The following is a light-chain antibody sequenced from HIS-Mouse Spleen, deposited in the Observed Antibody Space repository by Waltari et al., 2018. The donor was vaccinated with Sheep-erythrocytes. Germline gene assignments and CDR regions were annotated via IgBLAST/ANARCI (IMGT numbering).Light chain of an antibody. Sequence: QSALTQPASVSGSPGQSITISCTGTSSDVGGYNYVSWYQQHPGKAPKLMLYEVSKRPSGVPDRVSGSKSGNTASLTVSGLQAEDEADYYCCSYAGSYNHVFATGTKVTVL. CDR3: CSYAGSYNHV. CDR1: SSDVGGYNY. V-gene: IGLV2-8*01. J-gene: IGLJ1*01. CDR2: EVS.